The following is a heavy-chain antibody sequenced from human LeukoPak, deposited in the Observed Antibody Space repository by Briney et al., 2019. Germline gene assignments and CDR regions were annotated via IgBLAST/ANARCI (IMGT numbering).Heavy chain of an antibody. CDR2: IYYSGST. V-gene: IGHV4-59*01. CDR1: GGSISSYY. D-gene: IGHD3-9*01. Sequence: SETLSLTCTVSGGSISSYYWSWIRQPPGKGLEWIGYIYYSGSTNYNPSLKSRVTISVDTSKNQFSLKLSSVTAADTAVHYCARNHHDILTGYYCDAFDIWGQGTMVTVSS. J-gene: IGHJ3*02. CDR3: ARNHHDILTGYYCDAFDI.